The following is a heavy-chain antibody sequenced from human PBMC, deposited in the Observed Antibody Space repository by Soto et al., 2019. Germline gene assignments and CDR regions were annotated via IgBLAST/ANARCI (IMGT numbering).Heavy chain of an antibody. D-gene: IGHD4-4*01. J-gene: IGHJ6*02. V-gene: IGHV4-34*01. Sequence: SETLSLTCAVYGGSFSGYYWSWIRQPPGKGLEWIGEINHSGSTNYNPSLKSRVTISVDTSKNQFSLKLSSVTAADTAVYYCARGIATVTTRWGGLGYYYYGMDVWGQGTTVTVSS. CDR2: INHSGST. CDR1: GGSFSGYY. CDR3: ARGIATVTTRWGGLGYYYYGMDV.